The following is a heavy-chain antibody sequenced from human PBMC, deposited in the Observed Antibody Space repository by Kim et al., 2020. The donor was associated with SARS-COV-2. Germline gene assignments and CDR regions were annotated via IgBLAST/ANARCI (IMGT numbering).Heavy chain of an antibody. CDR3: ASRYSSSSYYYYGMDV. J-gene: IGHJ6*02. V-gene: IGHV4-31*03. Sequence: SETLSLTCTVSGGSISSGGYYWSWIRQHPGKGLEWIGYIYYSGSTYYNPSLKSRVTISVDTSKNRFSLKLSSVTAADTAVYYCASRYSSSSYYYYGMDVWGQGTTVTVSS. CDR2: IYYSGST. CDR1: GGSISSGGYY. D-gene: IGHD6-6*01.